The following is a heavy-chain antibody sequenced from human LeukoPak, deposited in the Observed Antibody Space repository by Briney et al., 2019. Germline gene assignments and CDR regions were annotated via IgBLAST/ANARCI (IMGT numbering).Heavy chain of an antibody. J-gene: IGHJ5*01. Sequence: SETLSLTCTVSGDSMNSFTYFWTWIRQHPGKGLEWIGYVFYSGGTYLNPSLKRRFTMSSDTPNNQFSLHLTSVTAADTAVYYCARGGRGYSYGLDSWGQGIPVTVSS. V-gene: IGHV4-31*03. CDR3: ARGGRGYSYGLDS. D-gene: IGHD5-18*01. CDR2: VFYSGGT. CDR1: GDSMNSFTYF.